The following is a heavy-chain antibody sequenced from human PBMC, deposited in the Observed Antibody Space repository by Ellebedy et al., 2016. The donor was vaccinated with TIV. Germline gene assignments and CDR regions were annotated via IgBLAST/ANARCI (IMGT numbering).Heavy chain of an antibody. J-gene: IGHJ6*02. D-gene: IGHD7-27*01. CDR1: GYTFTGYY. Sequence: AASVQVSCKASGYTFTGYYMHWVRQPPGQGLEWMVWINPNSGSRSYAQKFQGRVTMTRDTSTSTVYMELSSLKASDTAMYYCAAPGATGDYYYYGMDVWGQGTTVTVSS. CDR2: INPNSGSR. V-gene: IGHV1-46*01. CDR3: AAPGATGDYYYYGMDV.